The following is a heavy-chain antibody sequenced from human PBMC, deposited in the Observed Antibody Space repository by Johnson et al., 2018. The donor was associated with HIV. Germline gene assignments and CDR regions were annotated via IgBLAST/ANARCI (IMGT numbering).Heavy chain of an antibody. CDR3: AKGRSGGSGAFDI. CDR1: GFTFSRYW. CDR2: IKQDGSER. V-gene: IGHV3-7*02. J-gene: IGHJ3*02. Sequence: VQLVESGGGLVQPGGSLRLSCAASGFTFSRYWMSWVRQAPGKGLEWVANIKQDGSERYYVDSVKGRFTIYRDNAKNTLYVQMNRLRTEDTAVYFCAKGRSGGSGAFDIWGQGTMVTVSS. D-gene: IGHD3-10*01.